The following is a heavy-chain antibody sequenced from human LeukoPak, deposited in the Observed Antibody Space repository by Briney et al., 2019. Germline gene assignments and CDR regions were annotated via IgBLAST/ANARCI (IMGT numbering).Heavy chain of an antibody. CDR1: GFIFSNYA. V-gene: IGHV3-23*01. CDR3: AKEYGGSYPSGWFDP. CDR2: ISGDGGKT. Sequence: GGSLRLSCAGSGFIFSNYAMSWVRQAPGKGLEWVAIISGDGGKTYHGESVKSRFTISRDNSRNTLYLQMNSLRDEDTAVYYCAKEYGGSYPSGWFDPWGQGTLVTVSS. J-gene: IGHJ5*02. D-gene: IGHD1-26*01.